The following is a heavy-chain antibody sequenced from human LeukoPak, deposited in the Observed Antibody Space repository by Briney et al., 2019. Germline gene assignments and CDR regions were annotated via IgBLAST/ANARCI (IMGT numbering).Heavy chain of an antibody. Sequence: TSETLSLTCTVSGGSISSYYWSWIRQPPGKGLEWIGYMYYSGSTNYNPSLKSRVTISVDTSKNQLSLKLSSVTAADTAVYYCARRVTSNWFDPWGQGTLVTVSS. CDR1: GGSISSYY. J-gene: IGHJ5*02. V-gene: IGHV4-59*08. CDR3: ARRVTSNWFDP. D-gene: IGHD2-21*02. CDR2: MYYSGST.